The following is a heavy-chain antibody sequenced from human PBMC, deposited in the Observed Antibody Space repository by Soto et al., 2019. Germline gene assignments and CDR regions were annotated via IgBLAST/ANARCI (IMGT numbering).Heavy chain of an antibody. Sequence: GGSLRLSCAASGFTFSSYAMSWVRRAPGKGLEWVSGISGSGRITKYADSVKGRFIISRDNFKNTLFLQMNSLRAEDTAVYYCAKDVHYDIVTGIEYFHHWTQGTLVTVSS. D-gene: IGHD3-9*01. CDR2: ISGSGRIT. CDR3: AKDVHYDIVTGIEYFHH. J-gene: IGHJ1*01. CDR1: GFTFSSYA. V-gene: IGHV3-23*01.